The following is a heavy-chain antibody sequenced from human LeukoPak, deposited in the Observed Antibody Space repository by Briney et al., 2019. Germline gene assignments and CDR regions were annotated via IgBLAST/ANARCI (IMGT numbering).Heavy chain of an antibody. Sequence: GGSLRVSCAAAGFSFTNYAMSWVRQDPPWGPAWLSSMQGGGETFYADSVKGRFTISRDSSKNTLFLQMNSLRADDTAVYFCAKTSLSGYENYFDYWGQGTVVTVSS. D-gene: IGHD5-12*01. CDR3: AKTSLSGYENYFDY. V-gene: IGHV3-23*01. J-gene: IGHJ4*02. CDR2: MQGGGET. CDR1: GFSFTNYA.